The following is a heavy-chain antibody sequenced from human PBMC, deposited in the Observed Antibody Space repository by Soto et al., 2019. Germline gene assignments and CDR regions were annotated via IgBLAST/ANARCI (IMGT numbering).Heavy chain of an antibody. D-gene: IGHD1-26*01. Sequence: QVQLVQSGAEVKKPGSSVKVSCKASGGTFSSYAISWVRQAPGQGLEWMGGIIPIFGTANYAQKFQGRVTITADESTIRAYMELSSLRSDDTAVYYCEREVGSYSGYWGLGTLVTGSS. CDR3: EREVGSYSGY. CDR1: GGTFSSYA. V-gene: IGHV1-69*01. CDR2: IIPIFGTA. J-gene: IGHJ4*02.